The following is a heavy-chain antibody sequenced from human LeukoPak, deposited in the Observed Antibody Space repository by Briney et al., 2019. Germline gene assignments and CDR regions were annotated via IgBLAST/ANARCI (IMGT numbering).Heavy chain of an antibody. CDR3: ARRAGDYSHPYDY. V-gene: IGHV3-66*04. Sequence: GGSLRLSCAASGFTVSSNYMSWVRQALGKGLEWVSVIYSGGSTYYADSVKGRFTISRDNSKNTLYLQMNSLRAEDTAVYYCARRAGDYSHPYDYWGQGILVTVSS. D-gene: IGHD3-22*01. CDR1: GFTVSSNY. CDR2: IYSGGST. J-gene: IGHJ4*02.